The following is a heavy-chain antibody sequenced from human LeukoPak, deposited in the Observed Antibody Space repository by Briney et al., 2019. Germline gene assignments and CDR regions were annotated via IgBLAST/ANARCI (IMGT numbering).Heavy chain of an antibody. V-gene: IGHV1-8*03. CDR2: MNPNSGNT. Sequence: ASVKVSCKASGGTFTSYDINWVRQATGQGLEWMGWMNPNSGNTGYAQKFQGRVTITRNTSISTAYMELSSLRSEDTAVYYCTRGRYSSGWLLYYYYYMDVWGKGTTVTVSS. J-gene: IGHJ6*03. D-gene: IGHD6-19*01. CDR1: GGTFTSYD. CDR3: TRGRYSSGWLLYYYYYMDV.